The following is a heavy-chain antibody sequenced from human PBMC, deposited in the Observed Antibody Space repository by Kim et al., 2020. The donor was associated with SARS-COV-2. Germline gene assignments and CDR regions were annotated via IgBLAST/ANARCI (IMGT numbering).Heavy chain of an antibody. J-gene: IGHJ4*02. Sequence: SETLSLTCTVSGGSISSGGYYCSWIRQHPGKGLEWIGYIYYSGSTYYNPSLKSRVTISVDTSKNQFSLKLSSVTAADTAVYHCARGLTTIFGVVIAPVDYWGQGTLVTVSS. CDR3: ARGLTTIFGVVIAPVDY. D-gene: IGHD3-3*01. CDR2: IYYSGST. CDR1: GGSISSGGYY. V-gene: IGHV4-31*03.